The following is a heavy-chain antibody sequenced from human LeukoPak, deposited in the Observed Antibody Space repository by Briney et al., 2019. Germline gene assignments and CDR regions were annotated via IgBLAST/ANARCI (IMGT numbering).Heavy chain of an antibody. J-gene: IGHJ4*02. CDR3: ARGEIAAAGLFDY. CDR1: GFTFSSHL. Sequence: GGSLRLSCAASGFTFSSHLMHWVRQAQGTGLVWVSSVKSDGTATNYADSVKGRFTISRDNAKNTLYLQMNSLRAEDTAVYYCARGEIAAAGLFDYWGQGTLVTVSS. CDR2: VKSDGTAT. D-gene: IGHD6-13*01. V-gene: IGHV3-74*01.